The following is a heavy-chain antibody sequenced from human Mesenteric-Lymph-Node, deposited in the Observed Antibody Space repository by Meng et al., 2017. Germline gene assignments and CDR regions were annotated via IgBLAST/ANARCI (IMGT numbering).Heavy chain of an antibody. V-gene: IGHV1-46*01. J-gene: IGHJ6*02. Sequence: ASVKVSFKASGYTFTSYYMHWVRQAPGQGLEWMGIINPSGGSTSYAQKFQGRVTMTRDTSTSTVYMELSSLRSEDTAVYYCARDRITMVRGVISHYGMDVWGQGTTVTVSS. CDR1: GYTFTSYY. CDR3: ARDRITMVRGVISHYGMDV. CDR2: INPSGGST. D-gene: IGHD3-10*01.